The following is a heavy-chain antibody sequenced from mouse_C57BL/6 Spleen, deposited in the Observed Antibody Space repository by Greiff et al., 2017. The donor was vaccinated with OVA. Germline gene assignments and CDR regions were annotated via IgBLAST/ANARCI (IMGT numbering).Heavy chain of an antibody. Sequence: QVQLKQSGPGLVQPSQSLSITCTVSGFSLTSYGVHWVRQSPGKGLEWLGVIWSGGSTDYNAAFISRLSISKDNSKSQVFFKMNSLQADDTAIYYCASWDNWEFAYWGQGTLVTVSA. CDR2: IWSGGST. CDR1: GFSLTSYG. J-gene: IGHJ3*01. V-gene: IGHV2-2*01. CDR3: ASWDNWEFAY. D-gene: IGHD4-1*02.